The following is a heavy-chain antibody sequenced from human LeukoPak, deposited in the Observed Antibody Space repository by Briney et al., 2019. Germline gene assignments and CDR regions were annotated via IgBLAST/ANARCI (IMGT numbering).Heavy chain of an antibody. CDR2: ISYDGSNK. Sequence: PGGSLRLSCAASGFTFSSYAMHLVRQAPGKGLEWVAAISYDGSNKYYADSVKGRFTISRDNSKNTLYLQMNSLRAEDTAVYYCASLLTYCSSTSCYDYWGQGTLVTVSS. CDR1: GFTFSSYA. J-gene: IGHJ4*02. CDR3: ASLLTYCSSTSCYDY. D-gene: IGHD2-2*01. V-gene: IGHV3-30-3*01.